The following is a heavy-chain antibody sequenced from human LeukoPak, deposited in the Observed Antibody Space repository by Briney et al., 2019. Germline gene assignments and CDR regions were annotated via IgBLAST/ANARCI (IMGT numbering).Heavy chain of an antibody. D-gene: IGHD2-15*01. CDR2: IYPGDSDT. V-gene: IGHV5-51*01. J-gene: IGHJ6*02. CDR3: ARQLVAATSGYYGMDV. Sequence: GESLKISCKGSGYSFTSYWIGWVRQMPGKGLEWMGIIYPGDSDTRYSPSFQGQVTISADKSISTAYLQWSSLKASDTAMYYCARQLVAATSGYYGMDVWGQGTTVTVSS. CDR1: GYSFTSYW.